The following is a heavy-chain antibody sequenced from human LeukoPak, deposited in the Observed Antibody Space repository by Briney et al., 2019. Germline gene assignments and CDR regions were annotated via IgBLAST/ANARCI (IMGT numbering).Heavy chain of an antibody. CDR3: ARDTRPYYYGSGSYYNPDY. J-gene: IGHJ4*02. CDR1: GFTFSSYS. V-gene: IGHV3-21*01. Sequence: GGSLRLSCAASGFTFSSYSMNWVRQAPGKGLEWVSSISSSSSYIYYADSVRGRFTISRDNAKNSLYLQMNSLRAEDTAVYYCARDTRPYYYGSGSYYNPDYWGQGTLVTVSS. D-gene: IGHD3-10*01. CDR2: ISSSSSYI.